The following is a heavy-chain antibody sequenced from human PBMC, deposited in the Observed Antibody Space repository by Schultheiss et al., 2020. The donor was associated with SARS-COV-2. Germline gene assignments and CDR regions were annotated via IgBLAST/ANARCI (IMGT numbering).Heavy chain of an antibody. Sequence: GESLKISCAASGFTFSSYWMHWVRQAPGKGLVWVSRINSDGSSTSYADSVKGRFTISRDNAKNTLYLQMDSLRTEDTAVYYCARATMIEGIDYWGQGTLVTVSS. CDR3: ARATMIEGIDY. CDR2: INSDGSST. D-gene: IGHD3-22*01. CDR1: GFTFSSYW. J-gene: IGHJ4*02. V-gene: IGHV3-74*01.